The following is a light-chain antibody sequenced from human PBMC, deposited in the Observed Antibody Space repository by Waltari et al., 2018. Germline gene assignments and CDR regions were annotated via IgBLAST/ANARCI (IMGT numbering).Light chain of an antibody. CDR2: SND. V-gene: IGLV1-44*01. J-gene: IGLJ3*02. Sequence: QPVLTQPPSASGTPAQRVTMSCSGRPSNIGRNPVNWYQQLPGTAPKLLIYSNDQRPSGVPERLSGSKSGTSASLAISGLQSEDEADYYCAVWDDSLNGQVFGGGTKLTVL. CDR1: PSNIGRNP. CDR3: AVWDDSLNGQV.